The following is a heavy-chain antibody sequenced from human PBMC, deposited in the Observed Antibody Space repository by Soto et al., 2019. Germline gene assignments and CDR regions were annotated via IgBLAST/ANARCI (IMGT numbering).Heavy chain of an antibody. CDR3: AKDWVGGSNNYQLDY. CDR1: RLTFSDSG. D-gene: IGHD1-26*01. CDR2: ISHHGIRT. V-gene: IGHV3-30*18. Sequence: PXGSLRRSCAAARLTFSDSGVTWVRPAPGKGLQWLATISHHGIRTHYADSVMGRFTISRDNFKKVVYLHLSGLRVEDTAIYYCAKDWVGGSNNYQLDYWGQGTAVSVSS. J-gene: IGHJ4*02.